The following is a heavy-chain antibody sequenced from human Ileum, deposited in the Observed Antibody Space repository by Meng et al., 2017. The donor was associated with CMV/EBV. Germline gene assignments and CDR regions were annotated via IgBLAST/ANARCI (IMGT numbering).Heavy chain of an antibody. CDR2: VYYSGTT. CDR3: ARNVGFYSSQIAY. CDR1: GGSTTSSTYY. J-gene: IGHJ4*02. D-gene: IGHD3-3*01. Sequence: QLQLEHSGPGLVKPSETLSLTCTASGGSTTSSTYYWGWIRQPPGKGLEWIGSVYYSGTTYYNPSLKSRVNMSIDTSKNRFSLKLSSATAADTAVYYCARNVGFYSSQIAYWGQGALVTVSS. V-gene: IGHV4-39*07.